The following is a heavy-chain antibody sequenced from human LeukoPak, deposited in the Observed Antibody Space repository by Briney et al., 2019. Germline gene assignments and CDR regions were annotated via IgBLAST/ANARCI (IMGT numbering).Heavy chain of an antibody. CDR3: ASLRIVVVPAATGQNYYYYGMDV. Sequence: AASVKVSCKASGYTFTSYDINWVRQATGQGLEWMGWMNPNSGNTGYAQKFQGRVTMTRNTSISTAYMELSSLRSEDTAVYYCASLRIVVVPAATGQNYYYYGMDVWGQGTTVTVSS. J-gene: IGHJ6*02. CDR2: MNPNSGNT. CDR1: GYTFTSYD. D-gene: IGHD2-2*01. V-gene: IGHV1-8*01.